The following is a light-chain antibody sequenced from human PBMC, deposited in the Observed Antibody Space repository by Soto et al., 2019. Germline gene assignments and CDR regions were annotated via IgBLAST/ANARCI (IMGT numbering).Light chain of an antibody. CDR3: QPYHSWPHT. CDR2: GAS. J-gene: IGKJ2*01. CDR1: QSVTTN. V-gene: IGKV3-15*01. Sequence: ETVLTQSPATLSVSPGERATFSCRASQSVTTNLAWYQQKPGQVPRLLIYGASTRATGIPARFSGSGSGTEFTLSISSLQSDDFAIYHCQPYHSWPHTFCQGTKLEIK.